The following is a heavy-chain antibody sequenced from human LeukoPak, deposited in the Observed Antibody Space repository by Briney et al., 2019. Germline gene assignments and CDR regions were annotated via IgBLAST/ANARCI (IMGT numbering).Heavy chain of an antibody. CDR2: IHNSGSI. D-gene: IGHD6-13*01. J-gene: IGHJ5*02. CDR3: ARWLYSSSWSRCCDP. Sequence: SETLSLTCSVSGGSISSHYWTWIRQPPGKGLEWIGYIHNSGSINYNPSLKSRVTISVDTSRNQFSLKLTSVTAADTAVYYCARWLYSSSWSRCCDPWGQGTLLTVSS. V-gene: IGHV4-59*11. CDR1: GGSISSHY.